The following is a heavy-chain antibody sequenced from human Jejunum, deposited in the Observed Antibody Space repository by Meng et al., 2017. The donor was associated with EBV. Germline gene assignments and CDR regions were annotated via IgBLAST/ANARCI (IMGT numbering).Heavy chain of an antibody. CDR2: IYHIGST. J-gene: IGHJ4*02. CDR3: ARGGPDFGDYVPFDY. D-gene: IGHD4-17*01. Sequence: LALQEPGSGLVKPSQTLSLTCAVSGDSITRGAYLWSWIRQPPGKGLEWIGNIYHIGSTYYNPSLKSRVTISVDRSKNQFSLKLTSVTAADTAVYYCARGGPDFGDYVPFDYWGQGTLVTVSS. CDR1: GDSITRGAYL. V-gene: IGHV4-30-2*01.